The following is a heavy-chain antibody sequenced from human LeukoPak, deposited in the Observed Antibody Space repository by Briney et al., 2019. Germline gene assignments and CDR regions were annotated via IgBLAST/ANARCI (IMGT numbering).Heavy chain of an antibody. D-gene: IGHD2-15*01. CDR2: IYYTGST. Sequence: SETLSLTCTVPGGSISPYFWSWIRQSPGKGLEWIGYIYYTGSTSYNPSLKSRVSMSVDSSKNQFSLKLNSVTAADTAVYYCTRGGGVICSRGSCYFQHGGRGPLVPVPS. CDR1: GGSISPYF. V-gene: IGHV4-59*01. CDR3: TRGGGVICSRGSCYFQH. J-gene: IGHJ1*01.